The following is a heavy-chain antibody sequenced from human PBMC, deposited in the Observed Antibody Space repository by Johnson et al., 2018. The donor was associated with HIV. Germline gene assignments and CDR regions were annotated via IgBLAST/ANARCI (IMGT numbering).Heavy chain of an antibody. Sequence: VQLVESGGVVLQPGGSLRLSCAASGFIFEDYAMHWVCQVSGKSLEWVSLISWDGGSTYYADSVKGRFTISRRNAKNTLFLQMDSLRPEDTAVYYCARTVVGSSYDAFDIWGQGTMVTVSS. CDR2: ISWDGGST. CDR3: ARTVVGSSYDAFDI. D-gene: IGHD4-23*01. J-gene: IGHJ3*02. V-gene: IGHV3-43D*03. CDR1: GFIFEDYA.